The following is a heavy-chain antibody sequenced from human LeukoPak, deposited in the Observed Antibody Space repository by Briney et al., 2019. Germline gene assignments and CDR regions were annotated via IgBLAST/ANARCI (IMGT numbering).Heavy chain of an antibody. CDR2: INPNSGGT. J-gene: IGHJ6*03. Sequence: ASVKVSCKASGYTFTGYYMHWVRQAPGQGLEWMGRINPNSGGTNYAQKFQGRVTMTRDTSISTAYMELSRLRSDDTAVYYCAGWGRAAARDYYYMDVWGKGTTVTVSS. CDR3: AGWGRAAARDYYYMDV. D-gene: IGHD6-13*01. V-gene: IGHV1-2*06. CDR1: GYTFTGYY.